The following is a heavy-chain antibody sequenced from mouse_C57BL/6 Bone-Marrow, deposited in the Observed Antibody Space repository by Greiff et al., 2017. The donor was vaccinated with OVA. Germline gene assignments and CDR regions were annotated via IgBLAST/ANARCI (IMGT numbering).Heavy chain of an antibody. D-gene: IGHD2-5*01. Sequence: VQLQQPGAELVRPGASVTLSCKASGYTFTDYEMHWVKQTPVHGLEWIGAIDPETGGTAYNQKFKGKAILTADKSSSTAYMELRSLTSEDSAVYYWTRCYSSYCAMDYWGQGTSVTVSS. CDR1: GYTFTDYE. CDR2: IDPETGGT. CDR3: TRCYSSYCAMDY. J-gene: IGHJ4*01. V-gene: IGHV1-15*01.